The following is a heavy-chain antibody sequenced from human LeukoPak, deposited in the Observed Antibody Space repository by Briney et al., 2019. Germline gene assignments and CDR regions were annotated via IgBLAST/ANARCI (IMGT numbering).Heavy chain of an antibody. CDR3: ARVSSGWYKSYYYYMDV. CDR1: SDSIFSTNW. J-gene: IGHJ6*03. CDR2: IFYSGST. Sequence: SETLSLTCAVSSDSIFSTNWWSWVRQPPGKGLEWIGQIFYSGSTSYSPSLKSRVTISMDKSKNQFSLKLSSVTAADTAVYYCARVSSGWYKSYYYYMDVWGKGTTVTVSS. V-gene: IGHV4-4*02. D-gene: IGHD6-19*01.